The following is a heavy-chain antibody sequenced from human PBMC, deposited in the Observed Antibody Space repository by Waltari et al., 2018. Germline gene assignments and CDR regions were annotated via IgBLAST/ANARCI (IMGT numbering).Heavy chain of an antibody. CDR1: GFTLRSYS. D-gene: IGHD3-9*01. CDR2: ISSSSSYI. J-gene: IGHJ4*02. Sequence: EVQLVESGGGLVKPGGSLRLSCAASGFTLRSYSMNWVRQAPGKGLEWVSSISSSSSYIYYADSVKGRFTISRDNAKNSLYLQMNSLRAEDTAVYYCARDKGRDILTGYQVDYWGQGTLVTVSS. V-gene: IGHV3-21*01. CDR3: ARDKGRDILTGYQVDY.